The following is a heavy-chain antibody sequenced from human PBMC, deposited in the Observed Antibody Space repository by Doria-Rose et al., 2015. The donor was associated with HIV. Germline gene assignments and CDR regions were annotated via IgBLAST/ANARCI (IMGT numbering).Heavy chain of an antibody. J-gene: IGHJ4*02. V-gene: IGHV3-30*03. Sequence: QPGRSLRLSCAASGFTLSNNGMHWVRQAPGKGLEWVAVVSYDGITKYYADSVRGRFTISRDNSQNTLYLEVNSLRAEDTAVYYCARDGSGRSLDYWGQGTLVTVSS. CDR1: GFTLSNNG. CDR3: ARDGSGRSLDY. D-gene: IGHD1-26*01. CDR2: VSYDGITK.